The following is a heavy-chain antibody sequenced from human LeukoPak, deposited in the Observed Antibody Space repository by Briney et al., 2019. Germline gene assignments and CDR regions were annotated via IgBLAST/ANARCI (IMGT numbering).Heavy chain of an antibody. D-gene: IGHD4-17*01. CDR1: GYTLTELS. J-gene: IGHJ4*02. CDR2: FDPEDGET. CDR3: ATSGDYGEVFDY. V-gene: IGHV1-24*01. Sequence: ASVKVSCKVSGYTLTELSMHWVRRAPGKGREWVGGFDPEDGETIYAQKFQGRVTMTEDTSTDTAYMELSSLRSEDTAVYYCATSGDYGEVFDYWGQGTLVTVSS.